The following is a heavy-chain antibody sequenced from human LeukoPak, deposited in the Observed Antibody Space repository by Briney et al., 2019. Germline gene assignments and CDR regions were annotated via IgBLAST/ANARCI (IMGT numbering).Heavy chain of an antibody. CDR2: IKSDGSSA. V-gene: IGHV3-74*01. CDR1: GFTFSSYW. J-gene: IGHJ4*02. D-gene: IGHD3-3*01. Sequence: PGGSLRLSCAASGFTFSSYWMHWVRQAPGKGLVGVSRIKSDGSSASYADSVKGRFTTSRDHAKNTLYLQMTTLRAEDTAVYYCARDPEWLLYRYLDYWGQGTLVTVSS. CDR3: ARDPEWLLYRYLDY.